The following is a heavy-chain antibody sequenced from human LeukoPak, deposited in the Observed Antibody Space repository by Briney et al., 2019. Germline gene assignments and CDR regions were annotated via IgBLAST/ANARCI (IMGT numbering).Heavy chain of an antibody. CDR2: IDTDGTIT. D-gene: IGHD2-2*01. CDR3: GSSSTTCCDH. CDR1: GITFSANW. Sequence: GSLRLSCAASGITFSANWMHWVRQAPGKGLVWVARIDTDGTITNYADSVKGRFTISRDNAENTLYLQMNSLRADDTAVYYCGSSSTTCCDHWGQGALVTVSS. V-gene: IGHV3-74*01. J-gene: IGHJ4*02.